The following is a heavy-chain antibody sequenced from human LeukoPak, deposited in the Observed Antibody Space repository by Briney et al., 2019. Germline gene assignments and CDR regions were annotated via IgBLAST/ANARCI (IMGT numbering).Heavy chain of an antibody. D-gene: IGHD3-22*01. CDR1: GFTFSSYA. Sequence: GRSLRLSCAASGFTFSSYAMHWVRQAPGKGLEWVAVISYDGSNKYYADSVKGRFTISRDNSKNTLYLQMNSLRAEDTAVYYCARLIGDYYDNSRSSYWHGHLDYWGQGALVTVSS. CDR2: ISYDGSNK. V-gene: IGHV3-30*04. J-gene: IGHJ4*02. CDR3: ARLIGDYYDNSRSSYWHGHLDY.